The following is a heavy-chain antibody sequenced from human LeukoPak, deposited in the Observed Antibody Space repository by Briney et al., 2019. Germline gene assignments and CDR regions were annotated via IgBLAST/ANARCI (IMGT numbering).Heavy chain of an antibody. Sequence: PRGSLRLSCAASGFTFSSYAMSWVRQAPGKGLEWVSAVSGSGGSTYYADSVKGRFTISRDNSKNTLYLQMNSLRAEDTAVYYCAKGEYYYDSSGYSYYFDYWGQGTLVTVSS. V-gene: IGHV3-23*01. J-gene: IGHJ4*02. D-gene: IGHD3-22*01. CDR2: VSGSGGST. CDR1: GFTFSSYA. CDR3: AKGEYYYDSSGYSYYFDY.